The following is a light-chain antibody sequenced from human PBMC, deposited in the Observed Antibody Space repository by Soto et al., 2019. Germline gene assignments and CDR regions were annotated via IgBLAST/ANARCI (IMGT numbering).Light chain of an antibody. CDR1: QSVSGN. J-gene: IGKJ3*01. CDR2: GAS. V-gene: IGKV3-15*01. Sequence: EIVMTQSPATLSVSPGERATLSCRASQSVSGNLAWYQQKPGQAPSLLIYGASTRATGLPARFSGSGSGTEFTLTISSLQSEDFALYYCQQYDHWPFTFGPGTKVDIK. CDR3: QQYDHWPFT.